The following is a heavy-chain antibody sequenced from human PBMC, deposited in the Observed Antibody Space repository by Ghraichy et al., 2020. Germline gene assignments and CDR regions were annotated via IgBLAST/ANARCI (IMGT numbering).Heavy chain of an antibody. J-gene: IGHJ4*02. V-gene: IGHV4-59*03. Sequence: SQTLSLTCTVSGASISRNYWSWIRQPPGKGLEWIGWIYYNGDTNSNPSLKSRVTISVDASKNQFSLKLSSVTAADTAVYYCANGGNSLDFWGQGTLVTVSS. CDR1: GASISRNY. D-gene: IGHD4-23*01. CDR3: ANGGNSLDF. CDR2: IYYNGDT.